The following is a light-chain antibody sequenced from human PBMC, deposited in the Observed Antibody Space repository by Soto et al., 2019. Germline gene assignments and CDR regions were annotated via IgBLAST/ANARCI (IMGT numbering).Light chain of an antibody. J-gene: IGKJ2*01. V-gene: IGKV3-20*01. CDR1: QSVSSSY. CDR2: GAS. CDR3: QQYGSSPLYT. Sequence: EIVLTQSPGTLSLSPGXRAXLXXXASQSVSSSYLAWYQQKPGQAPRLLIYGASSRATGIPDRFSGSGSGTDFTLTISRLEPEDFAVYYCQQYGSSPLYTFGQGTKLEIK.